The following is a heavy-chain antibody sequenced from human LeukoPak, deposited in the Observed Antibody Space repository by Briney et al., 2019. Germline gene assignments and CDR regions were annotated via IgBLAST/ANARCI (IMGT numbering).Heavy chain of an antibody. J-gene: IGHJ4*02. CDR2: IYTSGST. Sequence: PSETLSLTCTVSGGSISSYYWSWIRQPAGKGLEWIGRIYTSGSTNYNPSLKSRVTMSVHTSKNQFSLTLSSVTAADTAVYYCARTPWDCSGGSCYEGDFDYWGQGTLVTVSS. CDR1: GGSISSYY. D-gene: IGHD2-15*01. V-gene: IGHV4-4*07. CDR3: ARTPWDCSGGSCYEGDFDY.